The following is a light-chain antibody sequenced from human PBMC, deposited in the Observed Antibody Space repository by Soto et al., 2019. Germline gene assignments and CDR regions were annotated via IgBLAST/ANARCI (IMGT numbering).Light chain of an antibody. CDR1: QNINNY. Sequence: DVQMKKTPSSLSASVGDRVTITCQASQNINNYLNWYQQKPGRAPKLLIYAASSLQSGVPSRFSGSGSGTDFTLTISSLQPEDFAVYYCQQYVSSIPFGQ. CDR3: QQYVSSIP. J-gene: IGKJ5*01. V-gene: IGKV1-39*01. CDR2: AAS.